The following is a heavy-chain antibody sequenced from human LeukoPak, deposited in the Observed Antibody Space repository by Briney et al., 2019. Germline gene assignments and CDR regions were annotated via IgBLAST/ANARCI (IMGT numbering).Heavy chain of an antibody. CDR1: GGSISSGDYY. CDR3: ARDGYYYDSSGYP. V-gene: IGHV4-30-4*01. D-gene: IGHD3-22*01. CDR2: IYYSGST. Sequence: SETLSLTRTVSGGSISSGDYYWSWIRQPPGKGLEWIGYIYYSGSTYYNPSLKSRVTISVDTSKNQFSLKLSSVTAADTAVYYCARDGYYYDSSGYPWGQGTLVTVSS. J-gene: IGHJ5*02.